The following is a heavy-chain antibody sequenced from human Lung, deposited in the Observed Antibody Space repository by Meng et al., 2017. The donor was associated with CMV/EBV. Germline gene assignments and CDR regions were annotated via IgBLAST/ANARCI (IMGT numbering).Heavy chain of an antibody. CDR1: GFTFSSHG. J-gene: IGHJ6*02. CDR3: ASDFVYCSRASCYMGVFHYYGLDV. V-gene: IGHV3-48*01. CDR2: MSRSGGTI. D-gene: IGHD2-2*02. Sequence: GGSLRLXXAASGFTFSSHGMNWVRQAPGKGLEWVSNMSRSGGTIYYADSVKGRFTISRDNAKNSLYLEMNSLRAEDTAVYYCASDFVYCSRASCYMGVFHYYGLDVWGQGTXVTVSS.